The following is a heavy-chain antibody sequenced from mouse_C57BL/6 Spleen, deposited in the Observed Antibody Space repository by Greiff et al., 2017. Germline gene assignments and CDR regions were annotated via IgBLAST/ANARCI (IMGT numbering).Heavy chain of an antibody. J-gene: IGHJ4*01. D-gene: IGHD3-3*01. CDR2: ISYDGSN. Sequence: VQLQQSGPGLVKPSQSLSLPCSVTGYSLTSGYYWHWIRQFPGNKLAWIGYISYDGSNNYNPSLKNRISITRDKSKNQFFLKLKSVTTEDTATFFCARDGTGARDYWGQGTSVTGSS. CDR1: GYSLTSGYY. CDR3: ARDGTGARDY. V-gene: IGHV3-6*01.